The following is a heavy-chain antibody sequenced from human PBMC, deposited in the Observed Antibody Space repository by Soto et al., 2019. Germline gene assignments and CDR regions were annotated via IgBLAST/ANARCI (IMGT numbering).Heavy chain of an antibody. V-gene: IGHV3-30*04. CDR1: EVILTNSA. Sequence: PGGSLRLSCVGSEVILTNSAMHWVRQAPGKGLEWVAVVSSDGSLKYYADSVEGRFTISRDSSKNTLYLQMNSLRPEDTAVYYCTREGPSSLTSYFDYWGQGTLVTGS. D-gene: IGHD2-2*01. CDR2: VSSDGSLK. CDR3: TREGPSSLTSYFDY. J-gene: IGHJ4*02.